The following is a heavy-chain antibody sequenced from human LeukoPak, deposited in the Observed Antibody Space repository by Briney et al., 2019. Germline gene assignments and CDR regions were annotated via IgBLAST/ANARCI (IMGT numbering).Heavy chain of an antibody. V-gene: IGHV4-59*01. CDR1: GDSITRYY. CDR3: AGRVTTGSMDA. Sequence: SETLSLTCTVSGDSITRYYWYWIRQPPGKGLEWIGYTFYSGSTNYNASVRSRVSISVDASKNQLSLKLSSVTAADTAVYYCAGRVTTGSMDAWGQGTTVTVSS. CDR2: TFYSGST. D-gene: IGHD4-17*01. J-gene: IGHJ6*02.